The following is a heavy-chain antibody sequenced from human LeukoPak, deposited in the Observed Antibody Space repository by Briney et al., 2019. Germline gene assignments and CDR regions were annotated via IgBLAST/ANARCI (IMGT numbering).Heavy chain of an antibody. CDR2: IKQDGSEK. J-gene: IGHJ6*03. Sequence: GGSLRLSCAASGFTFSSYWMSWVRQAPGKGLEWVANIKQDGSEKYYVDSVKGRFTISRDNAKNSLYLQMNSLRAEDTALYYCARRGGDDPGTLDYYYYYMDVWGKGTTVTVSS. V-gene: IGHV3-7*03. CDR1: GFTFSSYW. D-gene: IGHD3-16*01. CDR3: ARRGGDDPGTLDYYYYYMDV.